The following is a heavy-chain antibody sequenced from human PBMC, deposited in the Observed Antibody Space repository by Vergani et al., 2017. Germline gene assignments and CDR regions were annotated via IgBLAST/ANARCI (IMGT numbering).Heavy chain of an antibody. Sequence: QVQLQESGPGLVKPSQTLSLTCSVSGDSISSGVYYWNWIRQHPGKGLEWIGYIYSTGSTHHNPSLRRRINMSVDTSKNQCSLKLSSVTAAGAAMYYCARMGGYDEGDAFRIGYFDSWGPGILVTVSS. J-gene: IGHJ4*02. D-gene: IGHD3-22*01. V-gene: IGHV4-31*03. CDR2: IYSTGST. CDR3: ARMGGYDEGDAFRIGYFDS. CDR1: GDSISSGVYY.